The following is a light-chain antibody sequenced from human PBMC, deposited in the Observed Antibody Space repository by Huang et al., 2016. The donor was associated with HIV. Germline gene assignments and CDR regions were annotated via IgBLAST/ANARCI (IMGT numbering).Light chain of an antibody. J-gene: IGKJ3*01. CDR1: QSVSSN. CDR2: GAS. Sequence: EIVMTQSPATLSASPGARATLSCRASQSVSSNLAWYQQKPGQAPRLLIYGASTRATGIPARFSGSGSGTEVTLTISSLQSEDFAVYYCQQNNNWPPLFTFGPGTKVDIK. CDR3: QQNNNWPPLFT. V-gene: IGKV3-15*01.